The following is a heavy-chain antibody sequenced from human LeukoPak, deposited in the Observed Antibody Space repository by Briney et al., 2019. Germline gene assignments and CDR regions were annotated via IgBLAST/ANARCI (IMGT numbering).Heavy chain of an antibody. Sequence: SVKVSCKASGGTFSSYAITWVRQAPGQGLEWMGRIIPILTLANYAQQFQGRVTITADKSTAAYMELSSLRSEDTAVYYCARDRTRLVTDDDIWGQGTMVTVSS. V-gene: IGHV1-69*04. CDR1: GGTFSSYA. CDR2: IIPILTLA. J-gene: IGHJ3*02. D-gene: IGHD3-9*01. CDR3: ARDRTRLVTDDDI.